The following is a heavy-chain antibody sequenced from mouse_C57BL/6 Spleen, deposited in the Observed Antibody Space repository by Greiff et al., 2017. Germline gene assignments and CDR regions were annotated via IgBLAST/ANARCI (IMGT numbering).Heavy chain of an antibody. Sequence: QVQLKESGAELVKPGASVKISCKASGYAFSSYWMNWVKQRPGKGLEWIGQIYPGDGDTNYNGKFKGKATLTADKSSSTAYMQLSSLTSEDSAVYFCAREGEFAYWGQGTLVTVSA. CDR3: AREGEFAY. V-gene: IGHV1-80*01. CDR2: IYPGDGDT. J-gene: IGHJ3*01. CDR1: GYAFSSYW.